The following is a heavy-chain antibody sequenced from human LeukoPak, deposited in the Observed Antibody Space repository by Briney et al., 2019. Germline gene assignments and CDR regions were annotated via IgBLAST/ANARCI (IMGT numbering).Heavy chain of an antibody. Sequence: GGSLRLSCAASGFTFSSYNMNWVRQAPGKGLEWVSSIISSSSYIYYADSVKGRFTISRDNAKNSLYLQMHSLRAEDTAVYYCAIDSTRPEMGGQGTLVTVSS. CDR2: IISSSSYI. J-gene: IGHJ4*02. CDR3: AIDSTRPEM. D-gene: IGHD5-24*01. CDR1: GFTFSSYN. V-gene: IGHV3-21*04.